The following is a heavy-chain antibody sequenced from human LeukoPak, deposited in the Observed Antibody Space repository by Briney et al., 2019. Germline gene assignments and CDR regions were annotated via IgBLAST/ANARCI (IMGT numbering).Heavy chain of an antibody. J-gene: IGHJ4*02. CDR1: GGSISSGDYY. Sequence: AQTQSLTCTVSGGSISSGDYYWSWIRQPPGKGLEWIGYIYYGGSTYYNPSLKSPITISLDTSKNQFSLKLYSVTAADTAVYFCARSEHGGYSGFDYWGEGTLVTVSS. CDR2: IYYGGST. D-gene: IGHD2-21*02. CDR3: ARSEHGGYSGFDY. V-gene: IGHV4-30-4*01.